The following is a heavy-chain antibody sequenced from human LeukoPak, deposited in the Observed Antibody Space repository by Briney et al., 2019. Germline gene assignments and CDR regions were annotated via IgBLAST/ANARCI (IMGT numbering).Heavy chain of an antibody. Sequence: LAESLKISCKGSGYNFTTYWIDWVRQMPGKGLEWMGIIYPGDSDTRYSPSFQGQVTISVDKSISTAYLQWSSLKASDTAIYYCARQSLSVTTLDYWGQGALVTVSS. D-gene: IGHD4-17*01. V-gene: IGHV5-51*01. CDR3: ARQSLSVTTLDY. J-gene: IGHJ4*02. CDR2: IYPGDSDT. CDR1: GYNFTTYW.